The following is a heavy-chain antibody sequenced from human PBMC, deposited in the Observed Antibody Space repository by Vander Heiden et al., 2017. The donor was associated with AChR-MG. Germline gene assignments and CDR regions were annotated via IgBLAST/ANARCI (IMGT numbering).Heavy chain of an antibody. V-gene: IGHV4-34*01. CDR2: INHSGST. CDR3: ARRTYYDYVWGSYRFLGYFDY. J-gene: IGHJ4*02. D-gene: IGHD3-16*02. Sequence: QVQLQQWGAGLLKPSETLSLTCAVYGGSFSGYYWSWIRQPPGKGLEGIGEINHSGSTNYNPSLKSRVTISVDTSKNQFSLKLSSVTAADTAVYYCARRTYYDYVWGSYRFLGYFDYWGQGTLVTVSS. CDR1: GGSFSGYY.